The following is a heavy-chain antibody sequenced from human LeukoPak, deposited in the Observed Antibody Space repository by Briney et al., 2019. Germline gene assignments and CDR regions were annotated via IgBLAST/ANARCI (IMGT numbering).Heavy chain of an antibody. CDR2: IYYSRST. V-gene: IGHV4-59*01. CDR1: GGSISSYY. CDR3: ARIGYSLVKGADYYFDY. Sequence: SETLSLTCTVSGGSISSYYWSWIRQPPGKGLEWIGYIYYSRSTNYNPSLKSRVTISVDTSKNQFSLKLSSVTAADTAVYYCARIGYSLVKGADYYFDYWGQGTLVTVSS. D-gene: IGHD5-18*01. J-gene: IGHJ4*02.